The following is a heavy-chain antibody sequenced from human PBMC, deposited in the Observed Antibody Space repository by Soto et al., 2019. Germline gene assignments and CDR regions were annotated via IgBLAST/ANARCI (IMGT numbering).Heavy chain of an antibody. Sequence: QVQLVQSGAEVKKPGSSVKVSCKASGGTFSSYAISWVRQAPGQGLEWMGGIIPIFGTANYAQKFQGRVTITADESTSTAYIELSSLRFEDTAVYYCARDPQAGIVCYGGFYFDYWGQGTLVTVSS. CDR1: GGTFSSYA. V-gene: IGHV1-69*01. J-gene: IGHJ4*02. CDR3: ARDPQAGIVCYGGFYFDY. D-gene: IGHD2-8*01. CDR2: IIPIFGTA.